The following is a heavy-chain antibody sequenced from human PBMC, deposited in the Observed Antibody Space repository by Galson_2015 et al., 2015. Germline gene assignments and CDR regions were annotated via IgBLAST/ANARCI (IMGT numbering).Heavy chain of an antibody. D-gene: IGHD4-11*01. J-gene: IGHJ3*02. CDR2: VWSDGSNE. Sequence: SLRLSCAASGFNLNSFGMHWVRQPPGKGPEWVAVVWSDGSNEYYADSVKGRFTISRDNSKNTLFLQMNSLRADDTAVYYCARGKGHDYKDAFDMWGQGTLVTVSS. V-gene: IGHV3-33*01. CDR1: GFNLNSFG. CDR3: ARGKGHDYKDAFDM.